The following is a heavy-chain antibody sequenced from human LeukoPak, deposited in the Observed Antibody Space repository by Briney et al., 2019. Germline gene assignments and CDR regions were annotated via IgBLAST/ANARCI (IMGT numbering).Heavy chain of an antibody. CDR2: ISSSSSYI. V-gene: IGHV3-21*01. J-gene: IGHJ6*03. CDR1: GFTFSSYS. CDR3: ARDDSGYDLPNHYYYYMDV. Sequence: PGGSLRLSCAASGFTFSSYSMNWVRQAPGKGLEWVSSISSSSSYIYYADSVTGRFTISRDNAKNSLYLQMNSPRAEDTAVYYCARDDSGYDLPNHYYYYMDVWGKGTTVTVSS. D-gene: IGHD5-12*01.